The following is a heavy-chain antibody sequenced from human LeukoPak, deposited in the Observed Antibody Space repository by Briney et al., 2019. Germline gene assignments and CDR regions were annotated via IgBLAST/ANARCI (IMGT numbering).Heavy chain of an antibody. J-gene: IGHJ3*02. Sequence: SETLSLTCAVYGGSFSGYYWSWIRQPPGKGLEWIGEINHSGSTNYNPSLKSRVTISVDTSKNQFSLKLSSVTAADTAVYYCARDKDYMFAFDIWGQGTMVTVSS. CDR1: GGSFSGYY. D-gene: IGHD4-11*01. V-gene: IGHV4-34*01. CDR3: ARDKDYMFAFDI. CDR2: INHSGST.